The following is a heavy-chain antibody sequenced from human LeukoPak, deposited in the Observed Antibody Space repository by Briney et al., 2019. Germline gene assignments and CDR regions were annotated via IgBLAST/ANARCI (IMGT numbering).Heavy chain of an antibody. CDR2: IIPIFGTA. Sequence: SVKVSCKASGGTFSSYAISWVRQAPGQGLEWMGGIIPIFGTANYAQKFQGRVTIITDESTSTAYMELSSLRSEDTAVYYCARDLSGYNPKAFDIWGQGTMVTVSS. D-gene: IGHD5-12*01. CDR1: GGTFSSYA. J-gene: IGHJ3*02. CDR3: ARDLSGYNPKAFDI. V-gene: IGHV1-69*05.